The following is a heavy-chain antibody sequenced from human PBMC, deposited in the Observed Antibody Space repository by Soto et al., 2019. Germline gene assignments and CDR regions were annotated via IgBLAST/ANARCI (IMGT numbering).Heavy chain of an antibody. D-gene: IGHD3-10*01. V-gene: IGHV3-23*01. CDR2: ISDGGDLT. CDR1: GVALTGHP. Sequence: PXGSLRLSCSAAGVALTGHPMSWVRQAPEKGLEWVAGISDGGDLTYNADSVKGRFTISRDNSRNTLYLQMNSLRAEDTAVYYCARRVIGSSRAFDIWGQGKMVTVSS. CDR3: ARRVIGSSRAFDI. J-gene: IGHJ3*02.